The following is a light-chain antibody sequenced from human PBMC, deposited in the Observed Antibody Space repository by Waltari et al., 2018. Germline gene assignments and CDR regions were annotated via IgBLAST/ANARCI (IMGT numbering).Light chain of an antibody. J-gene: IGKJ4*01. CDR3: QQYASSPLT. CDR2: GAS. Sequence: ELVLTQSPGSLSLSPGDRATLSCRASQSVSSNYLAWYQQKPGQAPRLLSYGASTRATGIPDRFSGSGSGTDFTLTITRLEPEECAVYYCQQYASSPLTFGGGTKVEIK. V-gene: IGKV3-20*01. CDR1: QSVSSNY.